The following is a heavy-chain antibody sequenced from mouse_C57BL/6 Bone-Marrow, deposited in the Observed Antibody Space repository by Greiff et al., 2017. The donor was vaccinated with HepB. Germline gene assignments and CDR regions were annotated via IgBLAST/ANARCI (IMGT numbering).Heavy chain of an antibody. CDR2: INPSSGST. J-gene: IGHJ3*01. D-gene: IGHD2-4*01. V-gene: IGHV1-4*01. Sequence: VHLVESGAELARPGASVKMSCKASGYNFTSYTMHWVKHRPGQGLEWIGYINPSSGSTNYNQRFNDKATLTADKSSSTAYIQLTSLTAEDSAVYDSSRTSLDYDYDGGFAYWGRGTLVTVSA. CDR1: GYNFTSYT. CDR3: SRTSLDYDYDGGFAY.